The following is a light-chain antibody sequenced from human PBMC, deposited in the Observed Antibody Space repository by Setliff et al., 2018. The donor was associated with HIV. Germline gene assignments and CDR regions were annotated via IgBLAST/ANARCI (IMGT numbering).Light chain of an antibody. CDR2: QAT. CDR3: SSSTVPSSTTAPQFV. J-gene: IGLJ1*01. Sequence: QSALAQPASVSGSPGQSITISCTGTSSDVGRYDLVSWYQQHPGKAPKLIIYQATKRPSGVSNRFSGSKSGNTASLTISGLQAEDEADYYCSSSTVPSSTTAPQFVFGTGTKVTVL. V-gene: IGLV2-23*01. CDR1: SSDVGRYDL.